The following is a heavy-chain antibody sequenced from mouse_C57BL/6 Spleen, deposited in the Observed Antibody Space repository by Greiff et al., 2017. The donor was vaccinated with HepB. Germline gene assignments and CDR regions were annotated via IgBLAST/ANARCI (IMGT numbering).Heavy chain of an antibody. J-gene: IGHJ2*01. D-gene: IGHD2-4*01. V-gene: IGHV1-69*01. Sequence: VQLQQPGAELVMPGASVKLSCKASGYTFTSYWMHWVKQRPGQGLEWIGEIDPSDSYTNYNQKFKGKSTLTVDKSSSTAYMQLSSLTSEDSAVYYCARWGDYPYYFDYWGQGTTLTVSS. CDR1: GYTFTSYW. CDR3: ARWGDYPYYFDY. CDR2: IDPSDSYT.